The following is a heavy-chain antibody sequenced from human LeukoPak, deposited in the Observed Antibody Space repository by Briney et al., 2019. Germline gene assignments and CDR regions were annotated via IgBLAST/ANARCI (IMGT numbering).Heavy chain of an antibody. D-gene: IGHD6-19*01. J-gene: IGHJ6*03. Sequence: GGSLRLSCAASGFTFSSYGMHWVRQAPGKGLEWVAFIRYDGSNKYYADSVKGRFTIPRDNSKNTLYLQMNSLRAEDTAVYYCAKDRGDSSGWCATYYYYYMDVWGKGTTVTVSS. CDR3: AKDRGDSSGWCATYYYYYMDV. V-gene: IGHV3-30*02. CDR2: IRYDGSNK. CDR1: GFTFSSYG.